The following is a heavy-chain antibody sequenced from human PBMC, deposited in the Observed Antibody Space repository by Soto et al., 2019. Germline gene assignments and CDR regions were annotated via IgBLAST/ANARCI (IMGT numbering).Heavy chain of an antibody. CDR1: GFTFSSYA. CDR2: ISGSGGST. J-gene: IGHJ3*02. V-gene: IGHV3-23*01. Sequence: GGSLRLSCAASGFTFSSYAMSWVRQAPGKGLEWVSAISGSGGSTHYADSVKGRFTISRDNSKNTLYLQMNSLRAEDTAVYYCAKSLSPSGSYLDDAFDIWGQGTMVTVSS. D-gene: IGHD1-26*01. CDR3: AKSLSPSGSYLDDAFDI.